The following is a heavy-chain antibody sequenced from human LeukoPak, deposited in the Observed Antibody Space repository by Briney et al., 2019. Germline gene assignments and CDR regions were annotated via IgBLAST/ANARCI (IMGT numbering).Heavy chain of an antibody. CDR1: GFPFSAYW. V-gene: IGHV3-74*01. CDR3: ARGLINRYGYDF. CDR2: ISPGGTTT. J-gene: IGHJ4*02. D-gene: IGHD3/OR15-3a*01. Sequence: SGGSLRLSCGASGFPFSAYWMHWVRQAPGKGLVWVSHISPGGTTTSYADSVKGRFTISRDNAKNALYLQLNSLRAEDTAVYYCARGLINRYGYDFGGQGTLVTVSS.